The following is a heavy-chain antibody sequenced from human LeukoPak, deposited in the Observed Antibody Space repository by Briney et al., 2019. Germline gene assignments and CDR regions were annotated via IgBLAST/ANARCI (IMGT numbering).Heavy chain of an antibody. J-gene: IGHJ4*02. CDR2: VSGDGGSA. Sequence: GGSLRLSCAAPGFTFDDYAMHWVRQAPGNGLEWVSLVSGDGGSAYYADSVKGRFTISRDNSKNSLYLQMNSLRTEDTALYYCAKDNAAAAVKGEFDYWGQGTLVTVSS. CDR1: GFTFDDYA. V-gene: IGHV3-43*02. CDR3: AKDNAAAAVKGEFDY. D-gene: IGHD6-13*01.